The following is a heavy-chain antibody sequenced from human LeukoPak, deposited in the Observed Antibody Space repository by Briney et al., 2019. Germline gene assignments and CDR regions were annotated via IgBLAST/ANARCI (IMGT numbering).Heavy chain of an antibody. CDR3: ARGESYYDSSGYYLPSNEYFQH. Sequence: SETLSLTCTVSGGSISSSSYYWGWIRQPPGKGLEWIGSIYYSGSTYYNPSLKSRVTISVDTSKNQFSLKLSSVTAADTAVYYCARGESYYDSSGYYLPSNEYFQHWGQGTLVTVSS. J-gene: IGHJ1*01. CDR2: IYYSGST. D-gene: IGHD3-22*01. CDR1: GGSISSSSYY. V-gene: IGHV4-39*07.